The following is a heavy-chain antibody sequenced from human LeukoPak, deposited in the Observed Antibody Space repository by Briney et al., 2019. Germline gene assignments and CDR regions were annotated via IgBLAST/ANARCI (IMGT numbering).Heavy chain of an antibody. CDR1: GYSIGSGFY. J-gene: IGHJ6*04. CDR2: IFHSGST. Sequence: SETLSLTCAVSGYSIGSGFYWGWIRQPPGKGLEWIGSIFHSGSTYYNPSLKSRFTISVDTSKNQFSLKLSSVTAADTALYYCARASGSYGSGSYYYSGMDVWGKGTTVTVSS. V-gene: IGHV4-38-2*01. D-gene: IGHD3-10*01. CDR3: ARASGSYGSGSYYYSGMDV.